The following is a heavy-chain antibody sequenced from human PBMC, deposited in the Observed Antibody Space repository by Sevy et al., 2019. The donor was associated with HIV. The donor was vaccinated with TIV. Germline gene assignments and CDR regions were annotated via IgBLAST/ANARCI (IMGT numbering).Heavy chain of an antibody. V-gene: IGHV3-7*01. CDR2: IKGDVSEK. CDR3: ATYGSGSSWKILDY. Sequence: GGSLRLSCAASGFTFSSYWMSWVRQAPGKGLEWVANIKGDVSEKYYVDSVKGRFTVSGDNAKNSLYLQMDSLRVEDTAVYYCATYGSGSSWKILDYWGQGTLVTVSS. J-gene: IGHJ4*02. D-gene: IGHD3-10*01. CDR1: GFTFSSYW.